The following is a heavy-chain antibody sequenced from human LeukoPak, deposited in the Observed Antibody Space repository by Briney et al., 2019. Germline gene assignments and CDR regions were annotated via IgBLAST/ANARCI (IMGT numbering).Heavy chain of an antibody. J-gene: IGHJ3*02. D-gene: IGHD3-10*01. CDR1: GFIFSTYT. CDR2: ISSSSNYI. CDR3: AKDKGFGENAFDI. Sequence: PGGSLRLSCAASGFIFSTYTMNWVRQAPGKGLEWVSSISSSSNYIDYADSVRGRFTISRDNARNSLYLQMNSLRAEDTALYYCAKDKGFGENAFDIWGQGTMVTVSS. V-gene: IGHV3-21*04.